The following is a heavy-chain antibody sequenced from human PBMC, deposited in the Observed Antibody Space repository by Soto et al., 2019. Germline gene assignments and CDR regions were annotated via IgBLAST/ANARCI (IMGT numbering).Heavy chain of an antibody. D-gene: IGHD5-18*01. J-gene: IGHJ4*02. CDR3: ARVERAVQLWPPFDY. Sequence: GSLRLSCAASGFTFSSYGMHWVRQAPGKGLEWVAVIWYDGSNKYYADSVKGRFTISRDNSKNTLYLQMNSLRAEDTAVYYCARVERAVQLWPPFDYWGQGTLVTVSS. CDR1: GFTFSSYG. CDR2: IWYDGSNK. V-gene: IGHV3-33*01.